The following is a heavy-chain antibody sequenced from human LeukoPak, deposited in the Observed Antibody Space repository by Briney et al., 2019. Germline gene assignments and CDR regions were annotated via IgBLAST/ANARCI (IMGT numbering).Heavy chain of an antibody. D-gene: IGHD3-22*01. J-gene: IGHJ4*02. Sequence: ASVKVSCKASGYTFTSYDINWVRQATGQGLEWMGWMNTNSGNTGYAQKFQGRVTMTRNTSISTAYMELSSLRSEDTAVYYCAGYGYYYDSSGKGYFDYWGQGTLVTVSS. V-gene: IGHV1-8*01. CDR1: GYTFTSYD. CDR3: AGYGYYYDSSGKGYFDY. CDR2: MNTNSGNT.